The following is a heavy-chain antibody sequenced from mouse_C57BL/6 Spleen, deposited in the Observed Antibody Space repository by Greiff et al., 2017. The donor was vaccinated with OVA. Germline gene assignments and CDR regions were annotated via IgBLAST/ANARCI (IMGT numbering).Heavy chain of an antibody. CDR3: TRVGGSSYDAMDY. V-gene: IGHV5-9-1*02. D-gene: IGHD1-1*01. CDR2: ISSGGDYI. J-gene: IGHJ4*01. CDR1: GFTFSSYA. Sequence: EVKLVESGEGLVKPGGSLKLSCAASGFTFSSYAMSWVRQTPEKRLEWVAYISSGGDYIYYADTVKGRFTISRDNARNTLYLQMSSLKSEDTAMYYCTRVGGSSYDAMDYWGQGTSVTVSS.